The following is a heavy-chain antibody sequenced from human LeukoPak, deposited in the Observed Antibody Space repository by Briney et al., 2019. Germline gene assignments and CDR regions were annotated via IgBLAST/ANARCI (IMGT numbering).Heavy chain of an antibody. CDR1: DGSMISYH. V-gene: IGHV4-4*07. CDR2: IYTTGST. CDR3: ARGRLTTGGWFDP. J-gene: IGHJ5*02. Sequence: SETLSLTCSVSDGSMISYHWSWIRQPAGKGLEWIGRIYTTGSTDYNPSLMSRVTISVATSKNQFSLKLTSVTAADTAVYYCARGRLTTGGWFDPWGQGTLVTVSS. D-gene: IGHD3-9*01.